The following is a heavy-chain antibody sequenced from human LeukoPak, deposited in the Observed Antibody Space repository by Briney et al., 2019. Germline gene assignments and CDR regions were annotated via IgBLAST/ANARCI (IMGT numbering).Heavy chain of an antibody. Sequence: GGSLRLSCAASGFIFSSYWMSWVRQAPGRGLDWVGRIKSKTDNGTIDYAAPVKGRFTISRDDSKNTLYLQMNSLKTEDTAVYYCTTWNYWGQGTLVTVSS. V-gene: IGHV3-15*01. CDR2: IKSKTDNGTI. CDR3: TTWNY. CDR1: GFIFSSYW. J-gene: IGHJ4*02.